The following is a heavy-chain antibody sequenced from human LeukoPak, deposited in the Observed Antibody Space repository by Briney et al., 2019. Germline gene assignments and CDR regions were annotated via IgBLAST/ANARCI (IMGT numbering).Heavy chain of an antibody. J-gene: IGHJ6*03. V-gene: IGHV3-49*03. CDR2: VRSKSYGGAT. Sequence: GGSLRLSCTASGFTFGDYDMSWFRQAPGKGLEWVGFVRSKSYGGATDYAASVKGRFTISRDDPKGIAYLLMNSLKTEDTAVYYCTRLRQDCSRTSCYYYFYYYYMDVWGEGTTVTVSS. D-gene: IGHD2-2*01. CDR1: GFTFGDYD. CDR3: TRLRQDCSRTSCYYYFYYYYMDV.